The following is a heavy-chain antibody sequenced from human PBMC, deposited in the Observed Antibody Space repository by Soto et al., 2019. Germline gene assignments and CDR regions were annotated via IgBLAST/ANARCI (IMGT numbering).Heavy chain of an antibody. CDR1: GGSVSSCDYY. V-gene: IGHV4-61*08. CDR3: ARIPVDTSMIYWLDP. J-gene: IGHJ5*02. D-gene: IGHD5-18*01. CDR2: IYYSGNT. Sequence: SETLSLTCTVSGGSVSSCDYYWSWIRHPPGKGLEWIGYIYYSGNTNYNPSLKSRVIISVDTSKNRFSLKLTSVTAADTAVYYCARIPVDTSMIYWLDPWGQGTLVTVSS.